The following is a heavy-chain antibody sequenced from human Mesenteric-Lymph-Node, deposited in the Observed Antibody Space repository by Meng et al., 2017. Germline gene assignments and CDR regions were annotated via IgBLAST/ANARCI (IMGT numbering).Heavy chain of an antibody. CDR2: IIPIFGTA. J-gene: IGHJ6*01. CDR1: GGTFSSYA. CDR3: ASRTYYDILTGPRVGYYYGMDV. V-gene: IGHV1-69*13. Sequence: SVKVSCKASGGTFSSYAISWVRQAPGQGLEWMGGIIPIFGTANYAQKFQGRVTITADESTSTAYMELSSLRSEDTAVYYCASRTYYDILTGPRVGYYYGMDVWGQGTTVTGYS. D-gene: IGHD3-9*01.